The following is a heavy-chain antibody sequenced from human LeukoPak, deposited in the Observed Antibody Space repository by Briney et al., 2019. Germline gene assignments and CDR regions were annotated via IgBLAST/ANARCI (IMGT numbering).Heavy chain of an antibody. D-gene: IGHD1-26*01. V-gene: IGHV3-64D*06. CDR2: ISSNGGST. CDR1: GFTFSSYA. CDR3: VKDQESGGHRYYIGFDY. J-gene: IGHJ4*02. Sequence: GGSLRLSCSASGFTFSSYAMHWVRQAPGKGLEYVSAISSNGGSTYYADSVKGRFTISRDNSKNTLYLQMSSLRAEDTAVYYCVKDQESGGHRYYIGFDYWGQGTLVTVSS.